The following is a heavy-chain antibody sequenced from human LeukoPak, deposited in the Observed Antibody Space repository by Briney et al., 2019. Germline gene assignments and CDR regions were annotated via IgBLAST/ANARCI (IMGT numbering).Heavy chain of an antibody. CDR2: ISSSGSTI. CDR3: ARDKTHRYCSGGSCYEADWFDP. Sequence: GGSLRLSCAASGFTFSDYYMSWIRQAPGKGLEWVSYISSSGSTIYYADSVKGRFTISRDNAKNSLYLQMNSLRAEDTAVYYCARDKTHRYCSGGSCYEADWFDPGGQGTLVTVSS. J-gene: IGHJ5*02. V-gene: IGHV3-11*01. D-gene: IGHD2-15*01. CDR1: GFTFSDYY.